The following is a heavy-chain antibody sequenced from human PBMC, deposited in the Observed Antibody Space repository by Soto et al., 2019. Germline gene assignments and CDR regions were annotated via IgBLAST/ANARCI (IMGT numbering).Heavy chain of an antibody. Sequence: SETLSLTCTVSGGSISSGGYYWSWIRQHPGKGLEWIGYIYYGGSTYYNPSLKSRATISGDTSKNQFSLKLSSVTAADTAVYYCARSPHYDPPFDYWGQGTLVTVSS. D-gene: IGHD3-22*01. J-gene: IGHJ4*02. CDR3: ARSPHYDPPFDY. CDR2: IYYGGST. CDR1: GGSISSGGYY. V-gene: IGHV4-31*03.